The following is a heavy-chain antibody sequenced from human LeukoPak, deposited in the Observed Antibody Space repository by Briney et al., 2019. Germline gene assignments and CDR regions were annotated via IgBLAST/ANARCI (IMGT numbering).Heavy chain of an antibody. CDR1: GFSLRNHG. V-gene: IGHV3-30*18. CDR2: ISYEGSNQ. Sequence: GESLRLSCAASGFSLRNHGMHWVRKAPGRGLEWMAFISYEGSNQYYAESVKGRFSISRDNSKNTMYLQMNSLKTEDTGVYHCAKDVRFLEWSLDSWGQGTQVIVSS. D-gene: IGHD3-3*01. J-gene: IGHJ4*02. CDR3: AKDVRFLEWSLDS.